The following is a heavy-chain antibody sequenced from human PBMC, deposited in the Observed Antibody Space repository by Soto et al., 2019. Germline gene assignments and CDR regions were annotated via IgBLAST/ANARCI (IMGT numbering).Heavy chain of an antibody. CDR2: VNPSGGST. CDR1: GYTFTSYY. D-gene: IGHD3-22*01. Sequence: ASVKVSCKASGYTFTSYYMHWVRQAPGQGLEWMGIVNPSGGSTNYAQKFQGRVTMTRDTSTSTVYMELSSLRSEDMAVYYCAREYGNYDNSGSYAYWGQGTLVTVSS. J-gene: IGHJ4*02. CDR3: AREYGNYDNSGSYAY. V-gene: IGHV1-46*01.